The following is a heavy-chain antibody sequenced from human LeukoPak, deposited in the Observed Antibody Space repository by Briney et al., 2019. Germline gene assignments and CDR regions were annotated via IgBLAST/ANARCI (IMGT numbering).Heavy chain of an antibody. V-gene: IGHV3-23*01. J-gene: IGHJ3*02. CDR3: ARVVDTAMVLYGAFDI. D-gene: IGHD5-18*01. CDR2: ISNSDDST. Sequence: GESLRLSCAASGFPFSSYAMSWVRQAPGKGLEWVSTISNSDDSTYYADSVKGRFTISRDNAKKSLYLEMNSLRAEDTAVYYCARVVDTAMVLYGAFDIWGQGTMVTVSS. CDR1: GFPFSSYA.